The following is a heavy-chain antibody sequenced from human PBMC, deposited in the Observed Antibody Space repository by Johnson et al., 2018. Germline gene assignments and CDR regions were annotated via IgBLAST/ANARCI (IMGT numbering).Heavy chain of an antibody. CDR3: ARGDIHYYYYMDV. Sequence: VQLVESGGGLVQPGGSLRLSCAASGFTFSSYAMHWVRQAPGKGLEYVSAISSNGGSTYYANSVKGRFTISRDNSKNTLYLQMGSLRAEDMAVYDCARGDIHYYYYMDVWGKGTTVTVSS. D-gene: IGHD2-15*01. V-gene: IGHV3-64*01. J-gene: IGHJ6*03. CDR2: ISSNGGST. CDR1: GFTFSSYA.